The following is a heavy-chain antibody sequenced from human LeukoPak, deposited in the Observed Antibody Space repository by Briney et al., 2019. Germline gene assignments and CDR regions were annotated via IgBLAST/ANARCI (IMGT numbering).Heavy chain of an antibody. CDR3: ARARGATREGFDY. D-gene: IGHD1-26*01. CDR2: ISGSGPTT. Sequence: GGSLRLSCAASGFTFNRHVMTWVRQAPGKGLEWVSAISGSGPTTYYADSVQGRFTISRDKSANMVYLQMSSLSAEDTALYYCARARGATREGFDYWGQGTLITVSS. J-gene: IGHJ4*01. V-gene: IGHV3-23*01. CDR1: GFTFNRHV.